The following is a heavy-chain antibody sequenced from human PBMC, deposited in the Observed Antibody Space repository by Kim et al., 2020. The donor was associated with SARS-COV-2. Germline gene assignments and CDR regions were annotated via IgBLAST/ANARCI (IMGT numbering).Heavy chain of an antibody. CDR3: ANPRGRYSSGWYSY. CDR1: GFTFSSYW. D-gene: IGHD6-19*01. J-gene: IGHJ4*02. Sequence: GGSLRLSCAASGFTFSSYWMSWVRQAPGKGLEWVANIKQDGSEKYYVDSVKGRFTISRDNAKNSLYLQMNSLRAEDTAVYYCANPRGRYSSGWYSYWGQGTLVTVSS. CDR2: IKQDGSEK. V-gene: IGHV3-7*03.